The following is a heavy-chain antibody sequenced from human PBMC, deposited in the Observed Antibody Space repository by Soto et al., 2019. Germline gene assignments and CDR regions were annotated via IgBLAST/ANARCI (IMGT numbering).Heavy chain of an antibody. J-gene: IGHJ4*02. Sequence: SETLSLTCTVSGGSISSYYWSWIRQPPGKGLEWIGYIYYSGSTNYNPSLKSRVTISVDTSKNQFSLKLSSVTAADAAVYYCASCIAVAGCDYWGQGTLVTVSS. V-gene: IGHV4-59*01. D-gene: IGHD6-19*01. CDR3: ASCIAVAGCDY. CDR2: IYYSGST. CDR1: GGSISSYY.